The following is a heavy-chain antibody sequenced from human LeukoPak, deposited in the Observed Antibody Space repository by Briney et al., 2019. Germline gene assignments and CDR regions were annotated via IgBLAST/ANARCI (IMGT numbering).Heavy chain of an antibody. D-gene: IGHD4-17*01. CDR1: GFTFSSYN. J-gene: IGHJ4*02. CDR2: ITSSSSTI. V-gene: IGHV3-48*02. Sequence: GGSLRLSCAASGFTFSSYNMNWVRQAPGKGMEWVSYITSSSSTIYYADSVKGRFTISRDNAKNSLFLQMNSLRDEDTAVYYCARDMYYGDYEIDYWGQGTLVTVSS. CDR3: ARDMYYGDYEIDY.